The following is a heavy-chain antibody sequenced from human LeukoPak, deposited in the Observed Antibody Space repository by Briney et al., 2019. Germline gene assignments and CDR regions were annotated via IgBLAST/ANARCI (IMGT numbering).Heavy chain of an antibody. CDR3: ARGLSVGASTGIGY. J-gene: IGHJ4*02. Sequence: GASVKVSCKASGYTFTGYYIHWVRQAPGQGLEWMGWINPNSGGTNYAQKFQGRVSLTRDTSITTAYMELSRLRSDDTAVYYCARGLSVGASTGIGYWGQGTLVTVSS. CDR2: INPNSGGT. V-gene: IGHV1-2*02. D-gene: IGHD1-26*01. CDR1: GYTFTGYY.